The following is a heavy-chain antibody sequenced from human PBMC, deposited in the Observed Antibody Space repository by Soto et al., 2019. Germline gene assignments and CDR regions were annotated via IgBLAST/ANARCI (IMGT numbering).Heavy chain of an antibody. V-gene: IGHV4-39*01. J-gene: IGHJ6*03. D-gene: IGHD3-9*01. Sequence: SETLSLTCTVSGGSISSSSYYWGWIRQPPGKGLEWIGSIYYSGSTYYNPSLKSRVTISVDTSKNQFSLKLSSVTAADTAVYYCARMPLEEYYDILTGYSPMDVWGKGTTVTVSS. CDR1: GGSISSSSYY. CDR3: ARMPLEEYYDILTGYSPMDV. CDR2: IYYSGST.